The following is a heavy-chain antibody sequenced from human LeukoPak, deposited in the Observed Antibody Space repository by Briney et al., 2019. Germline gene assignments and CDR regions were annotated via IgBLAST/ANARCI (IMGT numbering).Heavy chain of an antibody. CDR1: GYTFTGFY. J-gene: IGHJ4*02. Sequence: ASVKVSCKASGYTFTGFYIHWVRQAPGQGLEWMAWINPQSGATNYAQKFQGRVTMTRDMSISTAYMDVTSLRSDDTAVYYCARGGDDSGLYFAYWGQGTLVTASS. CDR3: ARGGDDSGLYFAY. D-gene: IGHD3-22*01. CDR2: INPQSGAT. V-gene: IGHV1-2*02.